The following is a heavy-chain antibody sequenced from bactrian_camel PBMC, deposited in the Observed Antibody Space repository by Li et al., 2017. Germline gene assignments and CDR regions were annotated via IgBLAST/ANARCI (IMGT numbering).Heavy chain of an antibody. J-gene: IGHJ6*01. V-gene: IGHV3S1*01. CDR2: INSGGVTT. CDR1: GFTFSGFW. D-gene: IGHD6*01. Sequence: HVQLVESGGGLVQPGRSLRLSCEASGFTFSGFWMSWVRQAPGKGLEWVSTINSGGVTTYYADSVKGRFTISRDNAKNTVYLQMTSLKPEDTAVYYCVRDLWLRGSWEESRTPDFGYWGQGTQVTVS. CDR3: VRDLWLRGSWEESRTPDFGY.